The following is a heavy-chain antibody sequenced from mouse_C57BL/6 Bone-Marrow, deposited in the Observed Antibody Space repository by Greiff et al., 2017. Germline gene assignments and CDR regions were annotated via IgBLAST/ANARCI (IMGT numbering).Heavy chain of an antibody. V-gene: IGHV10-3*01. CDR2: IRSKSSNDAT. Sequence: EVKVEESGGGLVQPKGSLKLSCAASGFTFNTYAMHWVRQAPGKGLEWVARIRSKSSNDATYYADSVKDRFTISRDDSQSMLYLQMNNLKTEDTAMYYCVREVFYWYFDVWGTGTTVTVSS. CDR3: VREVFYWYFDV. J-gene: IGHJ1*03. CDR1: GFTFNTYA.